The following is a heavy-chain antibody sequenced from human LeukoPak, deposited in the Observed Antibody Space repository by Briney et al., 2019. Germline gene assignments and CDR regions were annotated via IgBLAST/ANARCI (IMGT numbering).Heavy chain of an antibody. Sequence: GASVKVSCKASGGTFSSYAISWVRQAPGQGLEWMGGIIPIFGTANYAQKFQGRVTITADESTSPAYMELSSVRSEDTAVYYCARVVLMVYATGIYDYWGQGTLVTVSS. D-gene: IGHD2-8*01. V-gene: IGHV1-69*13. CDR1: GGTFSSYA. CDR3: ARVVLMVYATGIYDY. J-gene: IGHJ4*02. CDR2: IIPIFGTA.